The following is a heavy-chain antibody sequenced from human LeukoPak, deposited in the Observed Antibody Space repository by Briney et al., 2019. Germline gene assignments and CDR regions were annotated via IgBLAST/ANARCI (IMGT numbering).Heavy chain of an antibody. CDR2: IYSGGST. CDR3: ARVIPPGRDIVRAYAFDI. V-gene: IGHV3-53*01. CDR1: GFTVSSNY. J-gene: IGHJ3*02. D-gene: IGHD3-16*02. Sequence: PGGSLRLSCAASGFTVSSNYMSWVRQAPGKGLEWVSVIYSGGSTYYADSVKGRFTISRDNSKNTLYLQMNSLRAEDTAVYYCARVIPPGRDIVRAYAFDIWGQGTMVTVSS.